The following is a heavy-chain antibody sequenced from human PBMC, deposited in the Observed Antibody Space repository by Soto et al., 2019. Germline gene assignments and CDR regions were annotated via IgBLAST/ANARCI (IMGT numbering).Heavy chain of an antibody. D-gene: IGHD2-2*01. CDR3: ASESLGYCSSTSCLYDY. CDR1: GFTFSSYS. CDR2: ISSSSSYI. J-gene: IGHJ4*02. V-gene: IGHV3-21*01. Sequence: EVQLVESGGGLVKPGGSLRLSCAASGFTFSSYSMNWVRQAPGKGLEWVSSISSSSSYIYYADSVEGRFTISRDNAKNSLYLQMNSLRAEDTAVYYCASESLGYCSSTSCLYDYWGQGTLVTVSS.